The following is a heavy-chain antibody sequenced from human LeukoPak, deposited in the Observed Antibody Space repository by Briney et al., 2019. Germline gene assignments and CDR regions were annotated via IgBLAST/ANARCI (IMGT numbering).Heavy chain of an antibody. V-gene: IGHV3-20*04. CDR2: INWNGDAI. D-gene: IGHD2-15*01. CDR1: GFTFDDYG. Sequence: GGSLRLSCAASGFTFDDYGMSWVRQVPGKGLEWVSGINWNGDAIGYVESVKGRFCISRDNAKQSLFGQMNSLRAEDTALYYCARRRNTPTGDAFDIWGQGTMVTVSS. J-gene: IGHJ3*02. CDR3: ARRRNTPTGDAFDI.